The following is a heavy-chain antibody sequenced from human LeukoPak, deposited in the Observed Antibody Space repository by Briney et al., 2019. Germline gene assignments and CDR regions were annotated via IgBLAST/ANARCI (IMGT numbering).Heavy chain of an antibody. D-gene: IGHD6-13*01. CDR2: IYHSGST. V-gene: IGHV4-4*02. CDR3: ARDTYSSSWASFDY. CDR1: GGSISSSNW. Sequence: SETLSLTCTVSGGSISSSNWWSWVRQPPGKGLEWIGEIYHSGSTNYNPSLKSRVTISVDKSKNQFSLKLSSVTAADTAVYYCARDTYSSSWASFDYWGQGTLVTVSS. J-gene: IGHJ4*02.